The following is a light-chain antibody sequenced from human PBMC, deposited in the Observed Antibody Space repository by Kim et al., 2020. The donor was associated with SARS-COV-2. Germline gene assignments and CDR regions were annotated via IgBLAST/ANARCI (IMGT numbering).Light chain of an antibody. CDR1: TGAVTRCYW. V-gene: IGLV7-43*01. Sequence: GGTVTPPWAARTGAVTRCYWPNWFQQKPGQVPRALFYSTTKKHSWTPARFSGALLGGKAALTLSGVQPEDEADYYCLLYYGGDWVFGGGTKLTVL. J-gene: IGLJ3*02. CDR3: LLYYGGDWV. CDR2: STT.